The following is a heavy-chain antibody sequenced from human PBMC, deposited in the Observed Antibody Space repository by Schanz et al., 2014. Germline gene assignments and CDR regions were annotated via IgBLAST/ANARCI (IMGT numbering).Heavy chain of an antibody. Sequence: QVQLHESGPGLVKPSETLSLTCTVSGGSISASYWGWIRQPPGKGLEWIAYIYYSGSTNYNPSLRGRVTISLDTSKNQFSLKLRSVTSADTAVYYCARDPGYSGQYGLDVWGQGTTVTVSS. V-gene: IGHV4-59*01. CDR2: IYYSGST. CDR1: GGSISASY. D-gene: IGHD6-13*01. J-gene: IGHJ6*02. CDR3: ARDPGYSGQYGLDV.